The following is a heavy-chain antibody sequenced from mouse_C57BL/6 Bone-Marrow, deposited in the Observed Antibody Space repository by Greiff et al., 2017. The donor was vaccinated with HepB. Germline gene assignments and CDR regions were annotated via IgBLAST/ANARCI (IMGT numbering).Heavy chain of an antibody. CDR1: GYTFTDYY. D-gene: IGHD2-2*01. CDR3: AREDLLWLRRGFAY. J-gene: IGHJ3*01. Sequence: EVQLQQSGPELVKPGASVKISCKASGYTFTDYYMNWVKQSHGKSLEWIGDINPNNGGTSYNQKFKGKATLTVDKSSSTAYMELRSLTSEYSAVYYCAREDLLWLRRGFAYWGQVTLVTVSA. V-gene: IGHV1-26*01. CDR2: INPNNGGT.